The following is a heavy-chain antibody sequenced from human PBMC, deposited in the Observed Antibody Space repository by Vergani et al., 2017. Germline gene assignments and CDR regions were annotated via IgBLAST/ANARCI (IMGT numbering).Heavy chain of an antibody. CDR3: AIWLATGSSSFTVDY. D-gene: IGHD6-6*01. Sequence: QVQLQESGPGLVKPSQTLSLTCTVSGGSISSGSYYWSWIRQPAGKGLEWIGYIYYSGSTNYNPSLKSRVTISVDTSKNQFSLKLSSVTAADTAVYYCAIWLATGSSSFTVDYWGQGTLVTVSS. CDR2: IYYSGST. V-gene: IGHV4-61*10. CDR1: GGSISSGSYY. J-gene: IGHJ4*02.